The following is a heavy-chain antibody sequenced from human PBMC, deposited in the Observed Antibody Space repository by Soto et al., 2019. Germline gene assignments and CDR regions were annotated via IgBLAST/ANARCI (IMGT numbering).Heavy chain of an antibody. V-gene: IGHV3-53*01. CDR2: IYRDGST. Sequence: EVQLVESGGGLIQPGGSLRLSCAASGFIVSSNYMSWVRQAPGKGLEWVSVIYRDGSTYYADSVKGRFTISRDNSKNTLYLQMNSLRAEDPAVYYCARNYFDSGGGFDYWGQGTLVTVSS. CDR1: GFIVSSNY. D-gene: IGHD3-22*01. CDR3: ARNYFDSGGGFDY. J-gene: IGHJ4*02.